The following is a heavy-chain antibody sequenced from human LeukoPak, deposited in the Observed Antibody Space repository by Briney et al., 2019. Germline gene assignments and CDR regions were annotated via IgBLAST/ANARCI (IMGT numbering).Heavy chain of an antibody. J-gene: IGHJ6*03. CDR1: GYTFTSYG. V-gene: IGHV1-18*01. CDR3: ARGATPDYYYYYYMDV. CDR2: ISAYNGNT. D-gene: IGHD1-26*01. Sequence: GASVNVSCKASGYTFTSYGISWVRQAPGQGLEWMGWISAYNGNTNYAQKLQGRVTMTTDTSTSTAYMELRSLRSDDTAVYYCARGATPDYYYYYYMDVWGQGTLVTVSS.